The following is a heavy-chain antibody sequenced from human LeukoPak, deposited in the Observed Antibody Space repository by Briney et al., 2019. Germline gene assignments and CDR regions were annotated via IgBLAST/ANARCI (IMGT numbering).Heavy chain of an antibody. CDR3: ARDRVGSGWPRPYYFEK. V-gene: IGHV1-2*02. CDR1: GYTFTGYY. CDR2: INPNTGAT. J-gene: IGHJ4*02. Sequence: VSVKVSCKPSGYTFTGYYIHWIRQAPGQGLEWMGWINPNTGATISAQKFQGRVTMTRDTSINTAYMELSRLTSDDTAVYYCARDRVGSGWPRPYYFEKWGQGSLVTVSS. D-gene: IGHD6-19*01.